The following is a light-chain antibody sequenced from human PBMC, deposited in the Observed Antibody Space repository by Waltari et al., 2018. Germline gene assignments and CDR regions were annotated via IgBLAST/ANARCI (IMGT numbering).Light chain of an antibody. Sequence: EIVLTQSPATLPVSPGERATLSCRASQRVSSNFAWYQQKPGQAPMLLVYGASTRATGIPARFSGGGSGTEFTLTISSLQSEDFAVYYCQQYHNWPLTFGGGTKVEIK. CDR3: QQYHNWPLT. V-gene: IGKV3-15*01. CDR1: QRVSSN. J-gene: IGKJ4*01. CDR2: GAS.